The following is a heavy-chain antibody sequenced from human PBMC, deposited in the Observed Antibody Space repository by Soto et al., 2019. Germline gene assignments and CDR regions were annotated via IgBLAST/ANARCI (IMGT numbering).Heavy chain of an antibody. D-gene: IGHD2-15*01. Sequence: QVQLVQSGAEVKKPGSSVKVSCKASGGTSRSLSITWVRQAPGQGLEWMGGITPLFGIPNYPQKFQGRLTITADKSTGTAYLELSSLRSEETAVYYCARDPHSAGGWFDTWGRGTLVTVSS. CDR1: GGTSRSLS. CDR3: ARDPHSAGGWFDT. V-gene: IGHV1-69*17. J-gene: IGHJ5*02. CDR2: ITPLFGIP.